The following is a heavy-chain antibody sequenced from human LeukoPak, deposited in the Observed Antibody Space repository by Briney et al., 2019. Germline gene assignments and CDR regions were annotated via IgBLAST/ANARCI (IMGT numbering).Heavy chain of an antibody. CDR1: GYSISSGYY. V-gene: IGHV4-38-2*02. CDR2: IYHSGST. Sequence: PSETLSLTCTVSGYSISSGYYWGWIRQPPGKGLEWIGSIYHSGSTYYNPSLKSRVTISVDTSKNQFSLKLSSVAAADTAVYYCARRVGASYYFDYWGQGTLVTVSS. J-gene: IGHJ4*02. CDR3: ARRVGASYYFDY. D-gene: IGHD1-26*01.